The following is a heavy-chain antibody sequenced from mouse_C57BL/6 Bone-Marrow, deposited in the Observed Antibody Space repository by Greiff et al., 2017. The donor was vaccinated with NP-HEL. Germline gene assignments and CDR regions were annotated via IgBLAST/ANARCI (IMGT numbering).Heavy chain of an antibody. D-gene: IGHD2-10*02. CDR2: IYPRDGST. V-gene: IGHV1-85*01. CDR1: GYTFTSYD. Sequence: VKLVESGPELVKPGASVKLSCKASGYTFTSYDINWVKQRPGQGLEWIGWIYPRDGSTKYNEKFKGKATLTVDTSSSTAYMELHSLTSEDSAVYFCARYRVWYPDYWGQGTTLTVSS. CDR3: ARYRVWYPDY. J-gene: IGHJ2*01.